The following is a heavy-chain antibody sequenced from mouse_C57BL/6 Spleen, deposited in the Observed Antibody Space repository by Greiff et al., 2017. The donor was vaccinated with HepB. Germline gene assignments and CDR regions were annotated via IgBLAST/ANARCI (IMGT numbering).Heavy chain of an antibody. CDR1: GFTFSSYA. CDR3: AREMGHYYGSNYYYD. J-gene: IGHJ2*01. D-gene: IGHD1-1*01. CDR2: ISDGGSYT. Sequence: EVKLMESGGGLVKPGGSLKLSCAASGFTFSSYAMSWVRQTPEKRLEWVATISDGGSYTYYPDNVKGRFTISRDNAKNNLYLQMSHLNSEYTAMYYCAREMGHYYGSNYYYDWGQGTTLTVSS. V-gene: IGHV5-4*01.